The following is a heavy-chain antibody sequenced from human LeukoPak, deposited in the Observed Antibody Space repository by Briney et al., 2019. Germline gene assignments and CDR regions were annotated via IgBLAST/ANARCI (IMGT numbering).Heavy chain of an antibody. J-gene: IGHJ4*02. CDR3: AKARTRGYSYGSFDY. D-gene: IGHD5-18*01. V-gene: IGHV3-30*02. CDR1: GFTFSSYG. Sequence: GGSLRLSCAASGFTFSSYGMHWVRQAPGKGLEWVAFIRYDGSNKHYADSVKGRFTISRDNSKNTLYLQMNSLRVEDTAVYYCAKARTRGYSYGSFDYWGQGTLVTVSS. CDR2: IRYDGSNK.